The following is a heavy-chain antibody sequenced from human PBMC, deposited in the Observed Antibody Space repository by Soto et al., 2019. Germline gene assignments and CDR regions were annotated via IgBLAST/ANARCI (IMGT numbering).Heavy chain of an antibody. CDR3: ARSVAVPGAHIDY. D-gene: IGHD6-19*01. CDR1: GGSISCSY. J-gene: IGHJ4*02. V-gene: IGHV4-59*01. Sequence: PSETLSLTCSVSGGSISCSYWSWIRQSPGKGLEWLGYVYYTGSTNYSPSLRSRVSISVDTSKNEFSLRLSSVTAADTAVYVCARSVAVPGAHIDYWGQGTQVTVSS. CDR2: VYYTGST.